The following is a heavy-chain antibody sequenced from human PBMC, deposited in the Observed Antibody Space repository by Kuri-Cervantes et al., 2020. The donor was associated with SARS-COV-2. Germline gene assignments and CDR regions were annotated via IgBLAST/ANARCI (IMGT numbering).Heavy chain of an antibody. CDR1: GGSISSSSYY. CDR2: IYYSGST. D-gene: IGHD2-8*01. Sequence: SETLSLTCTVSGGSISSSSYYWGWIRQPPGKGLEWIGSIYYSGSTYYNPSPKSRVTISVGTSKNQFSLKLSSVSAADTAVYYCARTHAGLSPYYFDYWGQGTLVTVSS. J-gene: IGHJ4*02. CDR3: ARTHAGLSPYYFDY. V-gene: IGHV4-39*01.